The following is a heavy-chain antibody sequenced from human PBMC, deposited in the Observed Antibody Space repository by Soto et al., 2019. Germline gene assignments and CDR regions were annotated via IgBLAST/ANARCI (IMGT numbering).Heavy chain of an antibody. Sequence: GGSLRLSCAASGFTFSSYAMHWVRQAPGKGLEWVAVISYDGSNKYYADSVKGRFTISRDNSKNTLYLQMNSLRAEDTAVYYCARGKSEYYGSGISGVSNWGQGTLVTVS. CDR3: ARGKSEYYGSGISGVSN. CDR1: GFTFSSYA. D-gene: IGHD3-10*01. V-gene: IGHV3-30-3*01. J-gene: IGHJ4*02. CDR2: ISYDGSNK.